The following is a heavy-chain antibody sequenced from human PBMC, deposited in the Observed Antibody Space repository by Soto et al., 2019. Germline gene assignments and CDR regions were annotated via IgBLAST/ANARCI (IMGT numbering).Heavy chain of an antibody. Sequence: GSLRLSCVGSGFTFSTYSINWVRQAPGKGLEWVSSISSRSDIYYADSVKGRFTISRDNAKNSLYLQMNSLRAEDTAVYYCAGAITYYYDSSGYSWHFDYWGQGTLVTVSS. CDR1: GFTFSTYS. J-gene: IGHJ4*02. CDR2: ISSRSDI. V-gene: IGHV3-21*01. CDR3: AGAITYYYDSSGYSWHFDY. D-gene: IGHD3-22*01.